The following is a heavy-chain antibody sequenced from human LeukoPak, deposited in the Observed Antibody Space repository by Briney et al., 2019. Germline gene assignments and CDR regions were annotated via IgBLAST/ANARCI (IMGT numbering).Heavy chain of an antibody. J-gene: IGHJ4*02. V-gene: IGHV3-21*01. D-gene: IGHD2-21*01. CDR1: GFTFSSYS. CDR2: ISSSSSYI. CDR3: ARMGGSRLFPAGREFDY. Sequence: GGSLRLSCAASGFTFSSYSMNWVRQAPGKGLEWVSSISSSSSYIYYADSVKGRFTISRDNAKNSLYLQMNGLRAEDTAVYYCARMGGSRLFPAGREFDYWGQGTLVTVSS.